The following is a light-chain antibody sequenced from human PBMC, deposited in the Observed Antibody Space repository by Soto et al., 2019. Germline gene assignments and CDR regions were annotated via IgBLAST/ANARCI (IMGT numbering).Light chain of an antibody. CDR1: QSVTSSY. CDR3: QQYGSSPLT. J-gene: IGKJ4*01. CDR2: GAS. Sequence: EIVLTQSPGTLSLSPGERATLSCRASQSVTSSYLAWYQQKPGQAPRLLIYGASSRATGITDRFSGSGSGTDFTLTISILETEDFAVYYCQQYGSSPLTFGGGTKVEIK. V-gene: IGKV3-20*01.